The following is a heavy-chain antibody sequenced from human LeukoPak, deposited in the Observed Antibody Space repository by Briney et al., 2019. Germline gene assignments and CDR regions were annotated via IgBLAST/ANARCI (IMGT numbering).Heavy chain of an antibody. CDR1: GGTFNNYA. CDR2: IIPMFGPA. D-gene: IGHD2-15*01. Sequence: GASVKVSCKASGGTFNNYAYSWVRQAPGQGLEWMGGIIPMFGPANYAQRFQGRVTITADESTSTAYMELTSLGSEDTAVYYCASRGYCSGGSCLTPPYYYYGMDVWGQGTTVTVSS. CDR3: ASRGYCSGGSCLTPPYYYYGMDV. J-gene: IGHJ6*02. V-gene: IGHV1-69*13.